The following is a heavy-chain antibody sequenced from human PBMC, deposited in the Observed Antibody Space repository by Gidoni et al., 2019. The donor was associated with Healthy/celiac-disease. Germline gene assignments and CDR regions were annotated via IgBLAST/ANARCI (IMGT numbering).Heavy chain of an antibody. CDR2: IYYSGST. Sequence: SWFRQHPGKGLEWIGYIYYSGSTYYNPSLKSRVTISVDTSKNQFSLKLSSVTAADTAVYYCACAVLAYGDHEKGVYAFDIWGQGTMVTVSS. V-gene: IGHV4-31*02. CDR3: ACAVLAYGDHEKGVYAFDI. D-gene: IGHD4-17*01. J-gene: IGHJ3*02.